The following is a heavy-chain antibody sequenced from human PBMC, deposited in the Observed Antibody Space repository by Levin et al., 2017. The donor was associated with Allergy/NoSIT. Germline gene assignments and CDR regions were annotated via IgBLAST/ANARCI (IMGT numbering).Heavy chain of an antibody. CDR3: ARSSGKYSSGWD. CDR1: GGSISSSSYY. D-gene: IGHD6-19*01. J-gene: IGHJ4*02. Sequence: SETLSLTCTVSGGSISSSSYYWGWIRQPPGKGLEWIGSIYYSGSTYYNPSLKSRVTISVDTSKNQFSLKLSSVTAADTAVYYCARSSGKYSSGWDWGQGTLVTVSS. CDR2: IYYSGST. V-gene: IGHV4-39*01.